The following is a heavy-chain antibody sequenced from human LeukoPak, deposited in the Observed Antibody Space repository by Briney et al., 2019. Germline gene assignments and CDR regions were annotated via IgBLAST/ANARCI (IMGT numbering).Heavy chain of an antibody. V-gene: IGHV3-30*04. CDR1: GFTFSSYA. CDR2: ISYDGSNK. Sequence: GGSLRLSCAASGFTFSSYAMHWVRQAPDKGLEWVAVISYDGSNKYYADSVKGRFTISRDNSKNTLYLQMNSLRAEDTAVYYCARDPYGSGSYLSGGFDPWGQGTLVTVSS. CDR3: ARDPYGSGSYLSGGFDP. J-gene: IGHJ5*02. D-gene: IGHD3-10*01.